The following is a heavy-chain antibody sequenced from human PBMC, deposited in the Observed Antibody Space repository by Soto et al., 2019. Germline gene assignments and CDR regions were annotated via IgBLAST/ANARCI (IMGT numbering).Heavy chain of an antibody. CDR2: IATYNNNR. Sequence: QIHLVQSGPEVKKPGASITVSCKTSGDTFTNFGLSWVRQAPGQGLEWMGWIATYNNNRNYAQKFQGRLTLTTDTSTSTAYMELKSLGYDDTAVYYCARVLRGVVNWFDPWGQGTLVTVS. V-gene: IGHV1-18*01. CDR3: ARVLRGVVNWFDP. CDR1: GDTFTNFG. J-gene: IGHJ5*02. D-gene: IGHD3-10*01.